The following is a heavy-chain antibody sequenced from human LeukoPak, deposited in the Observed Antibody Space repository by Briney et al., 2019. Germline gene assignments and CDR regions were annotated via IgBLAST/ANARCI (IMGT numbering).Heavy chain of an antibody. D-gene: IGHD1-26*01. Sequence: GGSLRLSCSASGFTFSSYSMNWVRQAPGKGLEWVSSISSSSSYIYYADSVKGRFTISRDNAKNSLYLQMNSLRAEDTAVYYCARMGATPPIDYWGQGTLVTVSS. J-gene: IGHJ4*02. CDR1: GFTFSSYS. CDR2: ISSSSSYI. CDR3: ARMGATPPIDY. V-gene: IGHV3-21*01.